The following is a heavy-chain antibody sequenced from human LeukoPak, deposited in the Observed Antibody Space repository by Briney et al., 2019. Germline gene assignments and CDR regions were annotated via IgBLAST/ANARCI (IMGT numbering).Heavy chain of an antibody. Sequence: SETLSLTCAVSGGSISSGGYSWSWIRQPPGKGLEWIGYIYHSGSTYYNPSLTSRVTISVDRSKNQFSLKLSSVPAADTAVYYCARVSPEHWFDPWGQGMVVTVST. CDR2: IYHSGST. V-gene: IGHV4-30-2*01. J-gene: IGHJ5*02. CDR3: ARVSPEHWFDP. CDR1: GGSISSGGYS.